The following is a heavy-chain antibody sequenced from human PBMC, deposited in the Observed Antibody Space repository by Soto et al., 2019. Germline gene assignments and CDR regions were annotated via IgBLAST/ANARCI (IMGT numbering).Heavy chain of an antibody. CDR2: ISSSGSTI. CDR1: GFTFDDYA. Sequence: PGGSLRLSCAASGFTFDDYAMHWVRQAPGKGLEWVSYISSSGSTIYYADSVKGRFTISRDNAKNSLYLQMNSLRAEDTAVYYCARHRRYYDILTGYRYYYYMDVWGKGTTVTVSS. V-gene: IGHV3-11*01. D-gene: IGHD3-9*01. CDR3: ARHRRYYDILTGYRYYYYMDV. J-gene: IGHJ6*03.